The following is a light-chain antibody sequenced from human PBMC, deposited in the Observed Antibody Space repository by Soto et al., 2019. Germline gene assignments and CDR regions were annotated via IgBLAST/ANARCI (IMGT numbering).Light chain of an antibody. CDR2: END. J-gene: IGLJ1*01. Sequence: QSVLTQPPSVSAAPGQKVTISCSGTRTNIGTNYVSRYQQFPGTAPKVVIYENDKRPSGIPDRFSGSKSGTSATLAITGLQTGDEADYYCGTWDSSLTPGGVFGTGTKVTVL. V-gene: IGLV1-51*01. CDR1: RTNIGTNY. CDR3: GTWDSSLTPGGV.